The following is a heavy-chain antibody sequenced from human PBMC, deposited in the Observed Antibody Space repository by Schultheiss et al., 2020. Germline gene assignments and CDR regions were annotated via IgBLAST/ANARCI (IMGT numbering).Heavy chain of an antibody. CDR3: ARVRSYSSGWSYFDY. V-gene: IGHV3-74*01. D-gene: IGHD6-19*01. CDR1: GFTFSSYW. CDR2: IHSDGSST. J-gene: IGHJ4*02. Sequence: GGSLRLSCAASGFTFSSYWMHWVRQAPGKGLVWVSRIHSDGSSTSYADSVKGRFTISRDNAKNTLYLQMNSLRAEDTAVYYCARVRSYSSGWSYFDYWGKGTLVTGSS.